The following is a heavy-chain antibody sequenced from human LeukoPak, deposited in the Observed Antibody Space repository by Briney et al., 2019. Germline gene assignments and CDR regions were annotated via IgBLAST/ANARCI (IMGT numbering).Heavy chain of an antibody. D-gene: IGHD6-13*01. CDR2: ISSSSSYI. V-gene: IGHV3-21*01. CDR3: AREGAAAAPY. Sequence: GGSLRLSCAASGFTFSSYSMNWVRQAPGKGLEWVSAISSSSSYIYYADSVKGRFTISRDNARNSLYLQMNSLGAEDTAMYYCAREGAAAAPYWGQGTLVTVSS. CDR1: GFTFSSYS. J-gene: IGHJ4*02.